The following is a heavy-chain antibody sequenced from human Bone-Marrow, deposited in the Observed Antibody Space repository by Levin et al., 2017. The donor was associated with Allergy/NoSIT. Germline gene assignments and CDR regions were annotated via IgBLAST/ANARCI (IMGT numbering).Heavy chain of an antibody. Sequence: GGSLRLSCAASGFTFHTFGMHWVRQAPGKGLEWVAVIWYDGSNKYYADSVKGRFTISRDDSKRTLHLQMDTARAEDTAVYYCARGDISGWSSYSYNLDVWGPGTTVTVSS. CDR2: IWYDGSNK. V-gene: IGHV3-33*03. J-gene: IGHJ6*02. CDR3: ARGDISGWSSYSYNLDV. CDR1: GFTFHTFG. D-gene: IGHD6-19*01.